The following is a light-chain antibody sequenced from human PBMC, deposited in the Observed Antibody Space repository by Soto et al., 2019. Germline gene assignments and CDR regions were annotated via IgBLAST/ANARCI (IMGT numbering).Light chain of an antibody. J-gene: IGKJ1*01. Sequence: EIVLTPSPGTLSLSPGKIATLSCRASQSVSSSYLAWYQHKPGQAPRLLIYGASSRATGIPDRFSGSGSGTDFTLTISRLEPEDFAVYYCQQYGSSPRTFGQGTKVEIK. CDR2: GAS. V-gene: IGKV3-20*01. CDR3: QQYGSSPRT. CDR1: QSVSSSY.